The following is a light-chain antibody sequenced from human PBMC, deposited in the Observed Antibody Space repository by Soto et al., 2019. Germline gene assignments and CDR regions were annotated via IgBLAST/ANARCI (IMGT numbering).Light chain of an antibody. CDR1: QSVGSF. Sequence: EIVLTQSPATLSLSPWERATLXXRASQSVGSFLAWYQQKPGQAPRXLLYGASTRATGIPDRFSGSGSGTDFTLTISRLEPEDFAVFFCQQYGTSEIIFGQGTRLEIK. CDR2: GAS. V-gene: IGKV3-20*01. J-gene: IGKJ5*01. CDR3: QQYGTSEII.